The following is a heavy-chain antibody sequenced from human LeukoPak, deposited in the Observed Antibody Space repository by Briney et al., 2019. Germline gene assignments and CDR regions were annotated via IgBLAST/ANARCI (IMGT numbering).Heavy chain of an antibody. CDR1: GFTFSSYA. D-gene: IGHD2-2*01. V-gene: IGHV3-21*01. Sequence: GGSLRLSCTASGFTFSSYAMNWVRQAPGKGLEWVSGIGAGGTFTYYADSVKGRFTISRDNAKNSLYLQMNSLRAEDTAVYYCARRYCSSTSCLIDYWGQGTLVTVSS. CDR2: IGAGGTFT. J-gene: IGHJ4*02. CDR3: ARRYCSSTSCLIDY.